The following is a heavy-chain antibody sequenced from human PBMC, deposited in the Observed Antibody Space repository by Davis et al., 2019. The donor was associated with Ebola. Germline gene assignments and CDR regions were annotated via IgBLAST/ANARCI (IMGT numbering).Heavy chain of an antibody. V-gene: IGHV3-9*01. CDR1: GFTFNIFD. CDR2: ISWNSGSI. J-gene: IGHJ6*04. Sequence: SLKISCAASGFTFNIFDMHWVRQAPGKGLEWVSGISWNSGSIGYADSVKGRFTISRDNAKNSLYLQMNSLRAEDTALYYCAKDYSSSSDYYYGMDVWGKGTTVTVSS. CDR3: AKDYSSSSDYYYGMDV. D-gene: IGHD6-6*01.